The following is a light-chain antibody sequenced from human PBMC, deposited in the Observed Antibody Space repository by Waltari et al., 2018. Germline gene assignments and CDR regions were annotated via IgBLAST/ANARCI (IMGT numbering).Light chain of an antibody. V-gene: IGKV3-11*01. CDR3: QQRTNWLT. CDR1: QNVHNY. Sequence: EIVLTQSPATLSLSPGERATLSCRASQNVHNYLAWYQQKPGQAPRLLIYDASNRAAGIPARFSGSGSGTDFTLTISSLEPEDFAVYYCQQRTNWLTFGGGTKVEIK. J-gene: IGKJ4*01. CDR2: DAS.